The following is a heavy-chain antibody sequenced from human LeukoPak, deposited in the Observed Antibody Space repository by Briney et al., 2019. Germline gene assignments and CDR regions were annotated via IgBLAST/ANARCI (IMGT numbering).Heavy chain of an antibody. V-gene: IGHV1-8*03. D-gene: IGHD3-3*01. Sequence: GASVKVSCKASGYSFTNYDINWVRQATGQGLEWMGWMNPKSGDTGYAQKFQGRVTITRNTSISTAYMELSSLRSEDTAVYYCARVPPYYDFWSGYSYGGYFDYWGQGTLVTVSS. J-gene: IGHJ4*02. CDR2: MNPKSGDT. CDR1: GYSFTNYD. CDR3: ARVPPYYDFWSGYSYGGYFDY.